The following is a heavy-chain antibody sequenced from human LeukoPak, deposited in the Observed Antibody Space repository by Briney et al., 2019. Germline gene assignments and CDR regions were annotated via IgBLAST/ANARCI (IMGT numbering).Heavy chain of an antibody. J-gene: IGHJ4*02. D-gene: IGHD6-19*01. Sequence: GGSLRLSCAASGFTFSSYAMSWVRQAPGKGLEWVSAISGSGGSTYYADSVKGRFTISRDNSKNTLYLQMNSLRVEDTAVYYCARDPDRSGWSTFEYWGQGTLVTVSS. CDR3: ARDPDRSGWSTFEY. CDR2: ISGSGGST. V-gene: IGHV3-23*01. CDR1: GFTFSSYA.